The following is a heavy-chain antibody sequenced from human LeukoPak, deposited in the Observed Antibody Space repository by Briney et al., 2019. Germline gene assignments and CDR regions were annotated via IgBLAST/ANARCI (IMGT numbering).Heavy chain of an antibody. CDR3: ARGNSYGYIRFDY. CDR1: GGSFSGYY. V-gene: IGHV4-34*01. J-gene: IGHJ4*02. Sequence: PSETLSLTCAVYGGSFSGYYWSWIRQPPGKGLEWIGEINHSGSTNYSPSLKSRVTISVDTPKNQFSLKLSSVTAADTAVYYCARGNSYGYIRFDYWGQGTLVTVSS. D-gene: IGHD5-18*01. CDR2: INHSGST.